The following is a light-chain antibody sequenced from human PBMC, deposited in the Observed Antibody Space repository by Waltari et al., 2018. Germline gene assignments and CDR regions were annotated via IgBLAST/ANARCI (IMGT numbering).Light chain of an antibody. CDR3: QQKNNYPLT. Sequence: DIQMTPSPSSLSASVGDTVPITCRASQDISNNVTWYQQKPGKAPKYLIHAASTLDSGVPSKCSGSGSGTDVTLTISSLQPEDVATYYCQQKNNYPLTFGQGTKLEIK. CDR2: AAS. V-gene: IGKV1-16*02. CDR1: QDISNN. J-gene: IGKJ4*02.